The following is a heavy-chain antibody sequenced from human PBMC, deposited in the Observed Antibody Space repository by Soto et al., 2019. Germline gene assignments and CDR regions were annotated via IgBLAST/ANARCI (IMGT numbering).Heavy chain of an antibody. CDR1: GGTFSSYA. J-gene: IGHJ6*02. D-gene: IGHD3-22*01. CDR2: IIPIFGTA. V-gene: IGHV1-69*01. Sequence: QVQLVQSGAEVKKPGSSVKVSCKASGGTFSSYAISWVRQAPGQGLEWMGGIIPIFGTANYAQKIQGRVTITADESTSTASMELSSLRSEDEAVYYCARGDYYDSSGPYYYYGMDVWGQGTTVTVSS. CDR3: ARGDYYDSSGPYYYYGMDV.